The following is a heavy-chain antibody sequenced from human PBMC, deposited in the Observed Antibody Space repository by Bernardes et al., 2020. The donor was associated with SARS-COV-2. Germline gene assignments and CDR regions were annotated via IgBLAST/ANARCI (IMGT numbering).Heavy chain of an antibody. CDR1: GFTFSSHA. Sequence: GGSLRVSCAASGFTFSSHAMNWVRQAPGKGLEWVSVISGSGSSTYYADSVKGRFTVSRDNSQNTLYLQVYNLRAEDTALYYCAASVLPYSGDAFDTWGQGTMVTVSS. J-gene: IGHJ3*02. D-gene: IGHD2-21*01. CDR2: ISGSGSST. CDR3: AASVLPYSGDAFDT. V-gene: IGHV3-23*01.